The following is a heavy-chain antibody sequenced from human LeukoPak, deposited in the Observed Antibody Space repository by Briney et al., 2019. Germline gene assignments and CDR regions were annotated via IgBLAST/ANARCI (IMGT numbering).Heavy chain of an antibody. V-gene: IGHV3-23*01. CDR3: AKDFGTIYFFDC. Sequence: GGSLRLSCAASGFTFTTYVMSWVRQAPGKGLEWVSAISGSGSSTHYADSVKGRFTISRDNSKNTLYLQMNSLRAEDTAVYYRAKDFGTIYFFDCWGQGALVTVSS. J-gene: IGHJ4*02. CDR2: ISGSGSST. D-gene: IGHD3-9*01. CDR1: GFTFTTYV.